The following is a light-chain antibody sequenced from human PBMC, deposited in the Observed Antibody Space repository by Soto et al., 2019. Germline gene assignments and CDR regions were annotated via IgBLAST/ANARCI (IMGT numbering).Light chain of an antibody. CDR3: QQYEGFSRT. Sequence: ASQSISSWLAWYQQKPGKAPNLLIYDASSLESGVPPRFSGSGSGTEFTLTISSLQPDDFATYYCQQYEGFSRTFGQGTKVDIK. V-gene: IGKV1-5*01. CDR2: DAS. J-gene: IGKJ1*01. CDR1: QSISSW.